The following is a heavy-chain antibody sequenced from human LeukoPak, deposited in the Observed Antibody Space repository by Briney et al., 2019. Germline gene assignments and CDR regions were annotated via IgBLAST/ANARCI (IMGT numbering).Heavy chain of an antibody. V-gene: IGHV4-34*01. D-gene: IGHD3-22*01. J-gene: IGHJ4*02. CDR3: ARDKPHHYYDSSGYGY. Sequence: SETLSLTCAVYGGSFSGYYWSWIRQPPGKGLEWIGEINHSGSTNYNPSLKSRVTISVDTSKNQSSLKLSSVTAADTAVYYCARDKPHHYYDSSGYGYWGQGTLVTVSS. CDR2: INHSGST. CDR1: GGSFSGYY.